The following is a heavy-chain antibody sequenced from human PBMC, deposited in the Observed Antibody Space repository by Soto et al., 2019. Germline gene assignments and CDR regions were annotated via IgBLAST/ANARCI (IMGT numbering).Heavy chain of an antibody. D-gene: IGHD1-26*01. CDR2: IYPGDSDT. CDR1: GYSFTRNW. Sequence: GESLKISCKGSGYSFTRNWIGWVRQMPGKGLEWMGIIYPGDSDTRYSPSFQGQVTISADKSISTAYLQWSSLKASDTAMYYCARADSGSYPYYYYYGMDVWGQGTTVTVSS. J-gene: IGHJ6*02. CDR3: ARADSGSYPYYYYYGMDV. V-gene: IGHV5-51*01.